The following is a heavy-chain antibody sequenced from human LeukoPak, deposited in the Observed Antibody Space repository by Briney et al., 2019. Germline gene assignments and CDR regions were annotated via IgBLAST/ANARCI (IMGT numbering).Heavy chain of an antibody. J-gene: IGHJ4*02. CDR2: IKEDGSEK. CDR3: AKDGGGHLD. V-gene: IGHV3-7*01. D-gene: IGHD3-10*01. Sequence: GGSLRLSCAASGFTFSSHAMSWVRQAPGKGLEWVANIKEDGSEKNYVDSVKGRFTISRDNAENSLYLQMNSLRAEDTAVYYCAKDGGGHLDGGQGTIVSVSA. CDR1: GFTFSSHA.